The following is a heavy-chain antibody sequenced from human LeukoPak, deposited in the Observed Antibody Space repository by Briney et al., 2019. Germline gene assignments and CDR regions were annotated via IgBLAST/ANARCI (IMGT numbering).Heavy chain of an antibody. Sequence: SETLSLTCTVSGGSISSYYWSWIRQPPGKGLEWIGYIYYSGRTNYNPSLKSRVTISIDTSKNQFSLTLSSVTTADAAVYYCARGQKYRNGYTVTELGSGYFAYWGQGTLVTVSS. V-gene: IGHV4-59*01. CDR2: IYYSGRT. D-gene: IGHD5-18*01. J-gene: IGHJ4*02. CDR3: ARGQKYRNGYTVTELGSGYFAY. CDR1: GGSISSYY.